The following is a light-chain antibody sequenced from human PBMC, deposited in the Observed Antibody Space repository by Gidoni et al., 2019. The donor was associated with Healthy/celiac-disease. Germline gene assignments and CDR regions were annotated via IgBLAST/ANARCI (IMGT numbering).Light chain of an antibody. Sequence: ELVLTQSPGTLSLSPGERATRSCRASQSVSSSYLAWYQQKPGQAPRLLIYGASSRATGIPDRFSGSGSGTDFTLTISRLEPEDFAVYYCQQYGSSRTFXQXTKVEIK. J-gene: IGKJ1*01. V-gene: IGKV3-20*01. CDR2: GAS. CDR1: QSVSSSY. CDR3: QQYGSSRT.